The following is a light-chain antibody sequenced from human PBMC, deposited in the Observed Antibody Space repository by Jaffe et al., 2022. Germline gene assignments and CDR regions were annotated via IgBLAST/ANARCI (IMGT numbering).Light chain of an antibody. Sequence: QSALTQPASVSGSPGQSITISCTGTSSDIGGYNYVSWYQQEPGKAPKLMIFEVNNRPSGVSNRFSGSKSGNVASLTISGLQAEDEADYYCSAYTSSTSGVLFGGGTKLTVL. CDR3: SAYTSSTSGVL. V-gene: IGLV2-14*01. CDR1: SSDIGGYNY. J-gene: IGLJ2*01. CDR2: EVN.